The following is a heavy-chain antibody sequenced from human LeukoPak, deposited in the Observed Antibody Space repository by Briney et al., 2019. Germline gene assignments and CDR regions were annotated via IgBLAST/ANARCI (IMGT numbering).Heavy chain of an antibody. J-gene: IGHJ4*02. D-gene: IGHD3-10*01. CDR1: GYTFTSYY. CDR2: INPSGGGT. V-gene: IGHV1-46*01. Sequence: ASVKVSCKASGYTFTSYYMHWVRQAPGQGLEWMGIINPSGGGTSYAQKFQGRVTMTRDTSTSTVYMELSSLRSEDTAVYYCARDRQLWFGELPDPRPHGYFDYWGQGTLFTVSS. CDR3: ARDRQLWFGELPDPRPHGYFDY.